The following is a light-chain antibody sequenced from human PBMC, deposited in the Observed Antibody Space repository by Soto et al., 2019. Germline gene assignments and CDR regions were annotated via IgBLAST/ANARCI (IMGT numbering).Light chain of an antibody. CDR3: QQYSSYPRT. V-gene: IGKV1-5*01. Sequence: EMQKTQSPSTLSASVGDRVTITCRASQSVSGWLAWLQQKPGKAPKLLIYDAFSLESGVPSRLSASGSGTEFTLPITTLHPDDFATYYSQQYSSYPRTFAQGPKVDIK. J-gene: IGKJ1*01. CDR2: DAF. CDR1: QSVSGW.